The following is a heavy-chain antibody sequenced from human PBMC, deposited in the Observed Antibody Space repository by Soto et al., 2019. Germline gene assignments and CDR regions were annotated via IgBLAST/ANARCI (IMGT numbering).Heavy chain of an antibody. D-gene: IGHD2-2*01. CDR1: GYSFTSYW. CDR3: ARGGTIHCSSTSCYFWSRPESWFDP. Sequence: GESLKISCKGSGYSFTSYWISWVRQMPGKGLEWMGRIDPSDSYTNYSPSFQGHVTISADKSISTAYLQWSSLKASDTAMYYCARGGTIHCSSTSCYFWSRPESWFDPWGQGTLVTVS. CDR2: IDPSDSYT. V-gene: IGHV5-10-1*01. J-gene: IGHJ5*02.